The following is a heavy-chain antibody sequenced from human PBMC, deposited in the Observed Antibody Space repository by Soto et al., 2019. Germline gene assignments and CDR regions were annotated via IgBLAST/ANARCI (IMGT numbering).Heavy chain of an antibody. CDR1: GFTFSNYW. D-gene: IGHD3-3*01. V-gene: IGHV3-7*01. CDR3: AGQEFEFWGDSYMGYYFDY. Sequence: PGGSLRLSCAVSGFTFSNYWLSWVRQAPGKGLEWVANIKQDGSEKYYVDSVKGRFTISRDNAKNSLYLQMNSLKYDDTAVYYCAGQEFEFWGDSYMGYYFDYWGQGALVTVSS. CDR2: IKQDGSEK. J-gene: IGHJ4*02.